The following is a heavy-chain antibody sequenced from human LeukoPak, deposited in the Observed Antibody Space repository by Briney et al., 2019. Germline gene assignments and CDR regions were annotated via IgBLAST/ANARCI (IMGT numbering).Heavy chain of an antibody. D-gene: IGHD6-13*01. CDR2: INHSGST. J-gene: IGHJ6*03. CDR3: ELAAAGTTSYYYYMDV. Sequence: MASETLSLTCAVYGGSFSGYYWSWIRQPPGKGLEWIGEINHSGSTNYNPCLKSRVTISVDTSKNQFSLKLSSVTAADTAVYYCELAAAGTTSYYYYMDVWGKGTTVTVSS. CDR1: GGSFSGYY. V-gene: IGHV4-34*01.